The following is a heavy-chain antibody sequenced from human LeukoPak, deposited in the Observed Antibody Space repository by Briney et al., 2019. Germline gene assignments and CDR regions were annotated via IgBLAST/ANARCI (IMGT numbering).Heavy chain of an antibody. D-gene: IGHD3-10*01. CDR1: GFTFDDFA. J-gene: IGHJ4*02. CDR3: AKCYYGSGSSYFDY. CDR2: IFWNTNTI. Sequence: GGSLRLSCAASGFTFDDFALHWVRQAPGKGLEWVSGIFWNTNTIGYADSVKGRFTISRDNSKNTLYLQMNSLRAEDTAVYYCAKCYYGSGSSYFDYWGQGTLVTVSS. V-gene: IGHV3-9*01.